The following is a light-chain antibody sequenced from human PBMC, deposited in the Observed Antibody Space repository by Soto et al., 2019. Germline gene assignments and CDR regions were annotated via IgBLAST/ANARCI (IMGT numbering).Light chain of an antibody. V-gene: IGLV1-47*01. J-gene: IGLJ1*01. CDR3: AAWDDTVRSYV. CDR2: RDN. Sequence: QSVLTQPPSVSGTPGQRVTISCSGGISNIGTNYVHWFQQLPGTAPKVLSNRDNQRPSGVPDRFSGSKSGTSASLAISGLRSEDEAEYYCAAWDDTVRSYVFATWTKVTVL. CDR1: ISNIGTNY.